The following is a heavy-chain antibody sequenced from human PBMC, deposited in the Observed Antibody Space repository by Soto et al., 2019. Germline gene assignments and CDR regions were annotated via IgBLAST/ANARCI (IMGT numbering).Heavy chain of an antibody. Sequence: ASVKVSCKASGYTFTSYGISWVRQAPGQGLEWMGWISAYNGNTNYAQKLQGRVTMTTDTSTSTAYMELRSLRSDDTAVYYCARDSGIAVAGRKVYYYYMDVWGKGTTVTVSS. V-gene: IGHV1-18*01. D-gene: IGHD6-19*01. CDR3: ARDSGIAVAGRKVYYYYMDV. CDR2: ISAYNGNT. J-gene: IGHJ6*03. CDR1: GYTFTSYG.